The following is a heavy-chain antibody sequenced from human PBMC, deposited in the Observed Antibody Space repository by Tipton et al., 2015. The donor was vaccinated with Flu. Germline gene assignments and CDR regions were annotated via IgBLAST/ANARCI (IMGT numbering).Heavy chain of an antibody. CDR2: IYYSGNT. Sequence: TLSLTCTVSDGSISSSSYYWGWIRQPPGKGLEWIGSIYYSGNTYYNPSLKSRVTISVDTSKNQFSLKLSSVTAADTAVYYCARDGFITMIVVVTPGAFDIWGQGTMVTVSS. CDR3: ARDGFITMIVVVTPGAFDI. D-gene: IGHD3-22*01. V-gene: IGHV4-39*07. J-gene: IGHJ3*02. CDR1: DGSISSSSYY.